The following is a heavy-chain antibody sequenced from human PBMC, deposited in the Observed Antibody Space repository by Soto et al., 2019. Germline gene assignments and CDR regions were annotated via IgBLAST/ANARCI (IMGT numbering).Heavy chain of an antibody. CDR1: GYTFTSYA. D-gene: IGHD3-3*01. CDR2: ISAGNGNT. Sequence: QVQLVQSGAEVKKPGASVKVSCKASGYTFTSYAMHWVRQAPGQRLEWMGWISAGNGNTKYSQKFQGRVTITRDTSASTAYMELSSLRSEDTAVYYCAITLWSGYYRFDPWGQGTLVTVSS. J-gene: IGHJ5*02. V-gene: IGHV1-3*01. CDR3: AITLWSGYYRFDP.